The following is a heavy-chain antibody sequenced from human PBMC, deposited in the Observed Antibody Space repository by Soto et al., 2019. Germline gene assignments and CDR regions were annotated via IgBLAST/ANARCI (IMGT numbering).Heavy chain of an antibody. J-gene: IGHJ4*03. D-gene: IGHD6-13*01. Sequence: PVGSLTLSCAASGVTFWDYYMTWIRQAPGKGLEWVSYIISGSDYTYYADSVKGRFTISRDNAKNSLFLEMSSLRVDDTAVYYWAILRASSLYLGGYLDYWGLGTLVTVSS. CDR2: IISGSDYT. CDR3: AILRASSLYLGGYLDY. CDR1: GVTFWDYY. V-gene: IGHV3-11*06.